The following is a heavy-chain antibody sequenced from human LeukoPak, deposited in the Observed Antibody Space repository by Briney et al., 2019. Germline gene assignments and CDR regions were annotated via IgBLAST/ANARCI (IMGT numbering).Heavy chain of an antibody. D-gene: IGHD2-2*01. CDR2: INPNSGGT. J-gene: IGHJ5*02. CDR3: AREYCSSTSCLGDP. CDR1: GYTFTGYY. Sequence: GASVKVSCMPSGYTFTGYYMHWVRQAPGQGVEWMGWINPNSGGTNYAQKFQGRVTMTRDTSISTAYMELSRLRSDDTAVYYCAREYCSSTSCLGDPWGQGTLVTVSS. V-gene: IGHV1-2*02.